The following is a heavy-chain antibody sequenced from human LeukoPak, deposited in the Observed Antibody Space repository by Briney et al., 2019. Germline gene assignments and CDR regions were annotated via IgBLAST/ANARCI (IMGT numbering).Heavy chain of an antibody. CDR1: GYTFTSYY. CDR2: INPSGGST. Sequence: ASVKVSCKASGYTFTSYYMHWVRQAPGQGLEWMGIINPSGGSTSYAQKFQGRVTMTRDTSTSTVYMELRSLRSDDTAVYYCAREREDYDYVWGSYRSPPYYFDYWGQGTLDTVSS. J-gene: IGHJ4*02. D-gene: IGHD3-16*02. V-gene: IGHV1-46*01. CDR3: AREREDYDYVWGSYRSPPYYFDY.